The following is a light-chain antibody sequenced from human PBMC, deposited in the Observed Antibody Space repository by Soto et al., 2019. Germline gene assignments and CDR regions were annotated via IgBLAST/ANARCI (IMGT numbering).Light chain of an antibody. Sequence: IVLTQSPGTLSLSPGERATLSCRASQSVSSSYLAWYQQKPGQAPRLLLYGASSRATGIPDRFSGSGSGTDFTLTISSLEPEDFAVYYCQQYGSSPPTTFGGGTKVEIK. V-gene: IGKV3-20*01. J-gene: IGKJ4*01. CDR2: GAS. CDR1: QSVSSSY. CDR3: QQYGSSPPTT.